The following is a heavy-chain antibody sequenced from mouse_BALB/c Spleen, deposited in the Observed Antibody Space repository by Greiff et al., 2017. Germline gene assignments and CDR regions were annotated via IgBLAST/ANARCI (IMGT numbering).Heavy chain of an antibody. CDR1: GYTFTSYT. CDR2: INPSSGYT. D-gene: IGHD2-14*01. J-gene: IGHJ3*01. V-gene: IGHV1-4*01. CDR3: AKKGSYYRYDGFAY. Sequence: VQLQQSGAELARPGASVKMSCKASGYTFTSYTMHWVKQRPGQGLEWIGYINPSSGYTTYNQKFKDKATLTADKSSSTAYMQLSSLTSEDSAVYYCAKKGSYYRYDGFAYWGQGTLVTVSA.